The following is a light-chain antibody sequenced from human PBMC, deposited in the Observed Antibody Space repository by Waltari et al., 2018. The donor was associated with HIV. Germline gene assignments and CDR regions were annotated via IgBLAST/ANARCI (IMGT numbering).Light chain of an antibody. CDR3: QQSSNLRWT. CDR1: RTIGNS. J-gene: IGKJ1*01. Sequence: LLTQSPEFQSAFPKEKITITCRANRTIGNSLHWIQQKLNQSPQLLIRYASQSLSGVPSRFSGSWDGTDFTLTISSLEPEDAAMYYCQQSSNLRWTFGQGTKVEIK. CDR2: YAS. V-gene: IGKV6-21*01.